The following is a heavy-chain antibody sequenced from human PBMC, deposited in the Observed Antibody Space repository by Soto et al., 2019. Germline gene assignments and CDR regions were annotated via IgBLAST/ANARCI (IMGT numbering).Heavy chain of an antibody. V-gene: IGHV3-21*01. Sequence: GGSLRLSCAASGFTFSSYSMNWVRQAPGKGLEWVSSISSSSSYIYYADSVKGRFTISRDNAKNSLYLQMNSLRAEDTAVYYCARGPNGDSWMVDYWGQGTLVTVSS. CDR1: GFTFSSYS. CDR3: ARGPNGDSWMVDY. CDR2: ISSSSSYI. D-gene: IGHD4-17*01. J-gene: IGHJ4*02.